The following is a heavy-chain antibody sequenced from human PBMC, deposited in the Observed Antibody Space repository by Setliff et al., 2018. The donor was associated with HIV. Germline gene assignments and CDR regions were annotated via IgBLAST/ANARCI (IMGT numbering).Heavy chain of an antibody. CDR3: ARHVTVVAYFETLAGSFNY. D-gene: IGHD2-21*01. Sequence: SETLSLTCTVSGGSISSGTYHWGWIRQPPGKGLEYIGTMYYSGSTYYNPSLRSRVTISVDTSKNHISLRLSSVTAADTAVYYCARHVTVVAYFETLAGSFNYWGQGTLVTVSS. CDR2: MYYSGST. J-gene: IGHJ4*02. V-gene: IGHV4-39*01. CDR1: GGSISSGTYH.